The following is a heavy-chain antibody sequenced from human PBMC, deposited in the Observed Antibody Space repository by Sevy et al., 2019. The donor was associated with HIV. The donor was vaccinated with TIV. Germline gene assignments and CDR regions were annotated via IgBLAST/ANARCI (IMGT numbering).Heavy chain of an antibody. CDR3: TTDGGGYNYGYSFDY. D-gene: IGHD5-18*01. Sequence: GGSLRLSCVASGFTLNSYWMSWVRQAPGKGLEWVGRIKSKTDGGTTDYAAPVKGRFTISRDDSKNTLYLQMNSLKTEDTAVYYCTTDGGGYNYGYSFDYWGQGTLVTVSS. CDR2: IKSKTDGGTT. V-gene: IGHV3-15*01. J-gene: IGHJ4*02. CDR1: GFTLNSYW.